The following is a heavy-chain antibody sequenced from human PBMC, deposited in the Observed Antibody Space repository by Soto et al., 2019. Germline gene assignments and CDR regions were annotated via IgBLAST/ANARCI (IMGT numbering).Heavy chain of an antibody. CDR2: ISYDGSNK. J-gene: IGHJ3*02. CDR3: ARGPEYSSGWYRSPESNHAFDI. V-gene: IGHV3-30-3*01. D-gene: IGHD6-19*01. CDR1: GFTFSSYA. Sequence: ESGGGVVQPGRSLRLSCAASGFTFSSYAMHWVRQAPGKGLEWVAVISYDGSNKYYADSVKGRFTISRDNSKNTLYLQMNSLRAEDTAVYYCARGPEYSSGWYRSPESNHAFDIWGQGTMVTVSS.